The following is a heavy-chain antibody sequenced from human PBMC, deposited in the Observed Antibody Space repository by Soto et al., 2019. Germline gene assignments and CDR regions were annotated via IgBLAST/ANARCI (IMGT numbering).Heavy chain of an antibody. D-gene: IGHD2-2*01. CDR1: GYTFTSYA. Sequence: APVKLSCKASGYTFTSYAMHWVRQAPGQRLEWMGWINAGNGNTKYSQKFQGRVTITRDTSASTAYMELSSLGSEDTAVYYCARGSGVVVTDWGQGTLVTVSS. J-gene: IGHJ4*02. CDR3: ARGSGVVVTD. CDR2: INAGNGNT. V-gene: IGHV1-3*01.